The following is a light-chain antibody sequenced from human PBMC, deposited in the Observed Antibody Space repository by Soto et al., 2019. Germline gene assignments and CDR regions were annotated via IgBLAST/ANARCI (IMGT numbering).Light chain of an antibody. CDR1: QSVSSSF. V-gene: IGKV3-20*01. J-gene: IGKJ2*02. CDR3: QQYGSSPPGT. Sequence: EIVLTQSPGTLSLSPGERATLSCRASQSVSSSFLAWYQQKAGQAPRLLIYRASSRATGIPDRFSGSGSGTDFTLTISRLEPEDFAVYYCQQYGSSPPGTFGQGTKLEIK. CDR2: RAS.